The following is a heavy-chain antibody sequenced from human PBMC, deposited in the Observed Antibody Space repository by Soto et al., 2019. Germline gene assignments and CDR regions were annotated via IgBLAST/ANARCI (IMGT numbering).Heavy chain of an antibody. CDR2: INSDGSRI. D-gene: IGHD3-10*01. CDR1: GFTFSSHW. V-gene: IGHV3-74*01. Sequence: EVQLVESGGVLVQPGGSLRLSCAASGFTFSSHWMHWVRQAPGKGLVWVSRINSDGSRINYADSVKGRLTISRDNAKNTLYLQMNSLRAEDTAVYICARGASGRYYMDVWGKGTTVTVSS. CDR3: ARGASGRYYMDV. J-gene: IGHJ6*03.